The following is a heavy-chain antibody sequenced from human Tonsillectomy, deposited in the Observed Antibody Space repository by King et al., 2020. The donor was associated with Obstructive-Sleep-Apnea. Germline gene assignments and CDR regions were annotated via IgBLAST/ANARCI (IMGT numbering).Heavy chain of an antibody. CDR3: TTSHYYDSSGYSDAFDI. D-gene: IGHD3-22*01. Sequence: VQLVESGGGLVKPGGSLRLSLAASGFTFSNAWMSWGRQAPGKGLEWVGRIKRKTDGGTTDYSAPVKGRFTISRDDSKNTLSLQMNSLKTEDTAVYYCTTSHYYDSSGYSDAFDIWGQGTMVTVSS. J-gene: IGHJ3*02. CDR2: IKRKTDGGTT. CDR1: GFTFSNAW. V-gene: IGHV3-15*01.